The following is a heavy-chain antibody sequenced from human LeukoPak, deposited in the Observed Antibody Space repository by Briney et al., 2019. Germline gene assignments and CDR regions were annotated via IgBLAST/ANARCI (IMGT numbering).Heavy chain of an antibody. CDR3: ARGLGYTHGFGY. Sequence: HAGGSLRLSCAASGFSVNDNYMSWVRQAPGKGLEWVSIIYGGGATYYADSVKGRFSISRDNSKNTLYLQMNSLRAEDTAVYYCARGLGYTHGFGYWGQGTLVTVSS. CDR1: GFSVNDNY. J-gene: IGHJ4*02. D-gene: IGHD5-18*01. CDR2: IYGGGAT. V-gene: IGHV3-53*01.